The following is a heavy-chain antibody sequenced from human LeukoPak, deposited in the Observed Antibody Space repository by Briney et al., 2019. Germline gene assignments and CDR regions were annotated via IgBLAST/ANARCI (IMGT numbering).Heavy chain of an antibody. D-gene: IGHD6-19*01. Sequence: SETLSLTCTVPGGSISSYYWSWILQPPRKGPEWIGYIYYSGSTNYNPSLKSRVTISVDTSKNQFSLKLSSVTAADTAVYYCAGHTYTGLGDYWGQGTLVTVSS. J-gene: IGHJ4*02. CDR3: AGHTYTGLGDY. V-gene: IGHV4-59*01. CDR2: IYYSGST. CDR1: GGSISSYY.